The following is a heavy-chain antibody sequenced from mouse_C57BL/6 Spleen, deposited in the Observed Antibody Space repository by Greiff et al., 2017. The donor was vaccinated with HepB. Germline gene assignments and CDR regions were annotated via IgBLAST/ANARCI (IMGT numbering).Heavy chain of an antibody. V-gene: IGHV1-4*01. CDR2: INPSSGYT. CDR1: GYTFTSYT. CDR3: ARDYGSRNPMAMDY. D-gene: IGHD1-1*01. Sequence: VQLQQSGAELARPGASVKMSCKASGYTFTSYTMHWVKQRPGQGLEWIGYINPSSGYTKYNQKFKDKATLTADKSSSTAYMQLSSLTSEDSAVYYCARDYGSRNPMAMDYWGQGTSVTVSS. J-gene: IGHJ4*01.